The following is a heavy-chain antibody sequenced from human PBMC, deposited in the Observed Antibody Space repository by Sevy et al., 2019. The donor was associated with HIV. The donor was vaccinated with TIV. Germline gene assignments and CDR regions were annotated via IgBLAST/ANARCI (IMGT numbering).Heavy chain of an antibody. V-gene: IGHV4-59*01. CDR1: GGSISSYY. CDR2: IYYSGST. J-gene: IGHJ4*02. CDR3: ARVVSSSWHFDY. Sequence: SETLSLTCTVSGGSISSYYWSWIRQPPGKGLEWIGYIYYSGSTNYNPSLKSRVTISVDMSKNQFSLKLSSVTAADTAVYYCARVVSSSWHFDYWGQGTLVTVSS. D-gene: IGHD6-13*01.